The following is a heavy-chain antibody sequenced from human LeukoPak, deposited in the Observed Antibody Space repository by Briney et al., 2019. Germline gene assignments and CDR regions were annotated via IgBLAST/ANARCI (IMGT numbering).Heavy chain of an antibody. CDR3: ETTGYVYFRGYSDFDLAY. V-gene: IGHV1-24*01. J-gene: IGHJ4*02. Sequence: ASVKVSGKVSAYTLNEISLHWVRHAAGKGLEWMGGFDLEDGETVYTQNFQGRVTMTEDTSTDTAYMELTSLTSEDAAVYYCETTGYVYFRGYSDFDLAYWRQGSLVTVSS. CDR2: FDLEDGET. D-gene: IGHD5-12*01. CDR1: AYTLNEIS.